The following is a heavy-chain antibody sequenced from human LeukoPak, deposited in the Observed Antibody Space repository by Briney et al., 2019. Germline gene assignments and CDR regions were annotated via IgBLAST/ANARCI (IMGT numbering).Heavy chain of an antibody. J-gene: IGHJ5*02. CDR1: GGSFSGYY. V-gene: IGHV4-34*01. Sequence: KPSETLSLTCAVYGGSFSGYYWSWIRQPPGKGLEWIGEINHSGSTNYNPSLKSRVTISVDTSKNQFSLKLSSVTAADTAVYYCARGPLRYSYGLKVWFDPWGQETLVTVSS. CDR3: ARGPLRYSYGLKVWFDP. D-gene: IGHD5-18*01. CDR2: INHSGST.